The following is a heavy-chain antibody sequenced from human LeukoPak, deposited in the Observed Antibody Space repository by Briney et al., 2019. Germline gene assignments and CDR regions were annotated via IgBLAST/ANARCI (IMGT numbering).Heavy chain of an antibody. CDR3: ASSAYYYDSSGYLDAFDI. J-gene: IGHJ3*02. CDR2: ISSSGSTI. V-gene: IGHV3-48*04. CDR1: GFTFSSYW. D-gene: IGHD3-22*01. Sequence: GGSLRLSCAASGFTFSSYWMHWVRHAPGKGLEWVSYISSSGSTIYYADSVRGRFTISRDNAKNSLYLQMNSLRAEDTAVYYCASSAYYYDSSGYLDAFDIWGQGTMVTVSS.